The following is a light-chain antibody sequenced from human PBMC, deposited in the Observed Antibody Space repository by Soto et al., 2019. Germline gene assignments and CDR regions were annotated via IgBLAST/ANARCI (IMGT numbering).Light chain of an antibody. J-gene: IGKJ1*01. CDR1: QGISSY. V-gene: IGKV1-9*01. CDR3: HQYNNWPPWT. Sequence: DIQLTQSPSFLSASVGDRVTITCRASQGISSYLAWYQQKPGKAPKLLIYAASSLQSGVPSRFSGSGSGTEFTLTISSLQSEDFAVYYCHQYNNWPPWTFGQGTRWIS. CDR2: AAS.